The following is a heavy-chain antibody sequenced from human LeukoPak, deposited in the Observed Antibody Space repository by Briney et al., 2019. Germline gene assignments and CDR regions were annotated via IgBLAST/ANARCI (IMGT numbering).Heavy chain of an antibody. CDR1: GGSLSSYY. CDR3: ARVDYGDYSKDFDY. Sequence: SETLSLTCTVSGGSLSSYYWTWIRQPPGKGLEWIGEINHSGSTNYNPSLKSRVTMSVDTSKNQFSLKVNSMTAADTAVYYCARVDYGDYSKDFDYWGQGTLVTVSS. V-gene: IGHV4-34*01. D-gene: IGHD4-17*01. J-gene: IGHJ4*02. CDR2: INHSGST.